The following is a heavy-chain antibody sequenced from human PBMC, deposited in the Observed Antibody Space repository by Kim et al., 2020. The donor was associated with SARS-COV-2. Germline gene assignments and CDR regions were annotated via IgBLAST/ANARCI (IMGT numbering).Heavy chain of an antibody. CDR2: ISYDGSNK. V-gene: IGHV3-30*18. Sequence: GGSLRLSCAASGFTFSSYGMHWVRQAPGKGLEWVAVISYDGSNKYYADSVKGRFTISRDNSKNTLYLQMNSLRAEDTAVYYCAKGRLSGSYHYYYYGMDVWGQGTTVTVSS. CDR1: GFTFSSYG. J-gene: IGHJ6*02. CDR3: AKGRLSGSYHYYYYGMDV. D-gene: IGHD1-26*01.